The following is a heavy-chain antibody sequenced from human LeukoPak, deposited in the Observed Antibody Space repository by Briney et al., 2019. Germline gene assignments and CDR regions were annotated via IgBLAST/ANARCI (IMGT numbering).Heavy chain of an antibody. CDR2: IIPILGIA. J-gene: IGHJ4*02. D-gene: IGHD5-24*01. CDR3: ARAVDGYSDY. Sequence: ASVKVSCKASGYSFTTYGITWVRQAPGQGLEWMGRIIPILGIANYAQKFQGRVTITADKSTSTAYMELSSLRSEDTAVYYCARAVDGYSDYWGQGTLVTVSS. V-gene: IGHV1-69*04. CDR1: GYSFTTYG.